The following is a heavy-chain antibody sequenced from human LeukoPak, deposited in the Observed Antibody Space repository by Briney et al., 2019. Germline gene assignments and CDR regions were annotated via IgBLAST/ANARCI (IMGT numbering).Heavy chain of an antibody. CDR1: GYTFTSNY. J-gene: IGHJ4*02. Sequence: GASVKVSCKAFGYTFTSNYMHWVRQAPGQGLEWMGWINPNSGGTNYAQKFQGRVTMTRDTSISTAYMELSRLRSDDTAVYYCASQGPPLTSQYSGAALGVHFDYWGQGTLVTVSS. D-gene: IGHD1-26*01. CDR3: ASQGPPLTSQYSGAALGVHFDY. V-gene: IGHV1-2*02. CDR2: INPNSGGT.